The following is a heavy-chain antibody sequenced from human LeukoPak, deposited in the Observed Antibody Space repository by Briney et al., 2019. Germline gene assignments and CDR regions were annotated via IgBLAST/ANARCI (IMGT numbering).Heavy chain of an antibody. D-gene: IGHD3-10*01. CDR1: GFTFSSYA. Sequence: PGGSLRLSCAASGFTFSSYAMSLVRQAPGKGLEWVSAISGSGGSTYYADSVKGRFTISRDNSKNTLYLQMNSLRAEDTAVYYCAKDQPMVRGVTNWFDPWGQGTLVTVSS. CDR3: AKDQPMVRGVTNWFDP. J-gene: IGHJ5*02. CDR2: ISGSGGST. V-gene: IGHV3-23*01.